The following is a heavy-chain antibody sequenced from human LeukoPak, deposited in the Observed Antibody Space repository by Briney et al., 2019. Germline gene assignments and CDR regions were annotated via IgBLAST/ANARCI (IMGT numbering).Heavy chain of an antibody. J-gene: IGHJ4*02. D-gene: IGHD3-9*01. Sequence: SETLSLTYTVSGGSISSSSYYWGWIRQPPGKGLEWIGSIYYSGSTYYNPSLKSRVTISVDTSKNQFSLKLSSVTAADTAVYYCARAYYDILTGYYPFDYWGQGTLVTVSS. CDR2: IYYSGST. CDR1: GGSISSSSYY. V-gene: IGHV4-39*01. CDR3: ARAYYDILTGYYPFDY.